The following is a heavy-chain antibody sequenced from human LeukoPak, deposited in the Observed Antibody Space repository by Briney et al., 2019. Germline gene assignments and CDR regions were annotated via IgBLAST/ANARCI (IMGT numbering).Heavy chain of an antibody. V-gene: IGHV1-2*06. CDR2: INPNSGGT. J-gene: IGHJ4*02. Sequence: ASVKVSCKASGYTFTGYYMHWVRQAPGQGLEWMGRINPNSGGTNYAQKFQGRVTMTRDTSISTAYMELSRLGSDDTAVYYCARAGGPTVTKYYFDYWGQGTLVTVSS. CDR3: ARAGGPTVTKYYFDY. D-gene: IGHD4-17*01. CDR1: GYTFTGYY.